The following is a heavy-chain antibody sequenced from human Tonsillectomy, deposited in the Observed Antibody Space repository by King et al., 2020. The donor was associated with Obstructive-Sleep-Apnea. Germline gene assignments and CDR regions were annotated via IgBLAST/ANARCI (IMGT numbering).Heavy chain of an antibody. D-gene: IGHD2-15*01. Sequence: QLVQSGSELKKPGASVKVSCKASGYTFTSYTMTWVRQAPGQGLEWMAWINTNTGNPTYARDFTGRFVFSLDTSISTAYLQIRTPKAEDTAVYYCAGKGMVAAAGRFAFDYWGQGTLVTVSS. CDR3: AGKGMVAAAGRFAFDY. CDR1: GYTFTSYT. CDR2: INTNTGNP. J-gene: IGHJ4*02. V-gene: IGHV7-4-1*02.